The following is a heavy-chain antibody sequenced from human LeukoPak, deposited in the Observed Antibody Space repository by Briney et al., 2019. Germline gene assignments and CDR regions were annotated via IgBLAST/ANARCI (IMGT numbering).Heavy chain of an antibody. Sequence: SETLSLTCTVSGGSISSYYWSWIRQPPGKGLEWIGYIYYSGSTNYNPSLKSRVAISVDTSKNQFSLKLSSVTPADTAVYYCARDGDGSGWSDYWGQGTLVTVSS. V-gene: IGHV4-59*01. J-gene: IGHJ4*02. CDR1: GGSISSYY. D-gene: IGHD6-19*01. CDR2: IYYSGST. CDR3: ARDGDGSGWSDY.